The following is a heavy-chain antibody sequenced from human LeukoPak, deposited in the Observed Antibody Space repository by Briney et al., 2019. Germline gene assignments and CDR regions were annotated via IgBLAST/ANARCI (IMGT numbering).Heavy chain of an antibody. J-gene: IGHJ3*01. D-gene: IGHD3-22*01. Sequence: GGSLRLSCAASGFTVSSNYMSWVRQAPGKGLEWVSVIYSGGSTYYADSVKGRFTISRDNAKNSLYLQMNSLKASDTAMYFCARHPIGGYYGSSGAPMDAFDLWGQGTMVTVSS. V-gene: IGHV3-66*04. CDR3: ARHPIGGYYGSSGAPMDAFDL. CDR1: GFTVSSNY. CDR2: IYSGGST.